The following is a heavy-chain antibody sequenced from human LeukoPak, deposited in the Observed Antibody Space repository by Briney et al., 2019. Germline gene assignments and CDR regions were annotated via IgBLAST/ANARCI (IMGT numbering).Heavy chain of an antibody. V-gene: IGHV3-23*01. J-gene: IGHJ6*03. CDR1: GFTFSSYA. Sequence: GGSLRLSCAASGFTFSSYAMSWVRQAPGKGLEWVSAISGSGDRTYYADSVKGRFTISRDNTKNTLYLQMNSLRAEDTAVYYCAKGGAAAGVLYYMDVWGKGTTVTVSS. CDR3: AKGGAAAGVLYYMDV. CDR2: ISGSGDRT. D-gene: IGHD6-13*01.